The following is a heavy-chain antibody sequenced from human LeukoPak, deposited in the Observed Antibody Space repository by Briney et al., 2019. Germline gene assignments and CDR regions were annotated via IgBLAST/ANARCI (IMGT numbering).Heavy chain of an antibody. Sequence: PSETLSLTCAVYGGSFSGYYWSWIRQPPGKGLEWIGEINHSGSTNYNPSLKSRVTISVDTSKNQFSLKLSSVTAADTAVYYCARANYGNYEFDYWGQGTLVTASS. D-gene: IGHD1-7*01. CDR3: ARANYGNYEFDY. CDR2: INHSGST. V-gene: IGHV4-34*01. J-gene: IGHJ4*02. CDR1: GGSFSGYY.